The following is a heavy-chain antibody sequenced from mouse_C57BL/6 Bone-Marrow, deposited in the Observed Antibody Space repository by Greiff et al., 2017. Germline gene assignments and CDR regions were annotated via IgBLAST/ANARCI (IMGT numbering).Heavy chain of an antibody. D-gene: IGHD3-2*02. Sequence: EVQLQQSGPELVKPGASVKISCKASGYTFTDYYMNWVKQSHGKSLEWIGDINPNNGGTSYNQKFKGKATLTVDKSSSTAYMELRSLTSEDSAVYYCARRGGPRQLRLRRYAMDYWGQGTSVTVSS. CDR3: ARRGGPRQLRLRRYAMDY. CDR2: INPNNGGT. J-gene: IGHJ4*01. CDR1: GYTFTDYY. V-gene: IGHV1-26*01.